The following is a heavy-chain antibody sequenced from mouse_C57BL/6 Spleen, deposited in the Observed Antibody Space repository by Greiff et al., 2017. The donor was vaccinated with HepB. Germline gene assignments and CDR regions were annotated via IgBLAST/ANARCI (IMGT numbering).Heavy chain of an antibody. V-gene: IGHV10-3*01. CDR3: VRDNYQGITNWYFDV. CDR1: GFTFNTYA. CDR2: IRSKSSNYAT. D-gene: IGHD1-1*01. J-gene: IGHJ1*03. Sequence: EVQVVESGGGLVQPKGSLKLSCAASGFTFNTYAMHWVRQAPGKGLEWVARIRSKSSNYATYYADSVKDRFTISRDDSQSMLYLQMNNLKTEDTAMYYCVRDNYQGITNWYFDVWGTGTTVTVSS.